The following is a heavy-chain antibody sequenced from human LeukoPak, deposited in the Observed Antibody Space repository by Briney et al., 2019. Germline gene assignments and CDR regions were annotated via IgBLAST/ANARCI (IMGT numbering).Heavy chain of an antibody. CDR3: ARAARHFWSGYYTGANWFDP. D-gene: IGHD3-3*02. J-gene: IGHJ5*02. V-gene: IGHV4-34*01. Sequence: PSETLSLTCAVYGGSFSGYYWSWIRQPPGKGLEWIGEINHSGSTNYNPSLKSRVTISVDTSKNQFSLKLSSMTAADTAVYYCARAARHFWSGYYTGANWFDPWGQGTLVTVSS. CDR1: GGSFSGYY. CDR2: INHSGST.